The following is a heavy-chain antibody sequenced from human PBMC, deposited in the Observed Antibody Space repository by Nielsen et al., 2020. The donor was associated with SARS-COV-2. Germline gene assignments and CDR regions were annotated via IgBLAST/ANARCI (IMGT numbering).Heavy chain of an antibody. CDR3: AKDPDSSGRDY. CDR2: ISWNSGGI. Sequence: SLKISCAASGFTFDDYAMHWVRQAPGKGLEWVSGISWNSGGIGYADSVKGRFTISRDNAKNSLYLQMNSLRAEDTAVYYCAKDPDSSGRDYWGQGTLVTVSS. D-gene: IGHD6-19*01. CDR1: GFTFDDYA. J-gene: IGHJ4*02. V-gene: IGHV3-9*01.